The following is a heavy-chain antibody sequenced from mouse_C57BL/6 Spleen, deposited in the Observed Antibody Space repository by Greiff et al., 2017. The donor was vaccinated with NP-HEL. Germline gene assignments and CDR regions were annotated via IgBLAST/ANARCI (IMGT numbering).Heavy chain of an antibody. CDR3: ARQGPYYYGSIPLAY. CDR2: ISGGGGNT. CDR1: GFTFSSYT. Sequence: EVKLVESGGGLVKPGGSLKLSCAASGFTFSSYTMSWVRQTPEKRLEWVATISGGGGNTYYPDSVKGRFTISRDNAKNTLYLQMSSLRSEDTALYYCARQGPYYYGSIPLAYWGQGTLVTVSA. D-gene: IGHD1-1*01. J-gene: IGHJ3*01. V-gene: IGHV5-9*01.